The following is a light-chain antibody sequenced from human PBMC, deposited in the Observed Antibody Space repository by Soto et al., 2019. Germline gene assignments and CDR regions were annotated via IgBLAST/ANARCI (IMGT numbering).Light chain of an antibody. J-gene: IGKJ1*01. CDR1: QGISSY. CDR3: QQYYSYPQT. Sequence: GGRATITCRASQGISSYLAWYQQKPGKAPKLLIYAASTLQSGVPSRFSGSGSGTDFTLTISCLQSEDFATYYCQQYYSYPQTFGQGTKVDIK. CDR2: AAS. V-gene: IGKV1-8*01.